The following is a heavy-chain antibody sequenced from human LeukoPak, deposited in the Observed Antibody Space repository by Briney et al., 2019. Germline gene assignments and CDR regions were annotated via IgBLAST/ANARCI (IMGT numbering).Heavy chain of an antibody. Sequence: GGSLRLSCAASGFTVSNNFMSWVRQAPGQGLEWVSLISGGGGTYYAASVKGRFTISRGNSESSLYLQMNSLRPEDTAAYYCARVVDSTRAFHVWGQGTLVIVSS. D-gene: IGHD2-21*01. J-gene: IGHJ3*01. CDR2: ISGGGGT. CDR3: ARVVDSTRAFHV. V-gene: IGHV3-66*01. CDR1: GFTVSNNF.